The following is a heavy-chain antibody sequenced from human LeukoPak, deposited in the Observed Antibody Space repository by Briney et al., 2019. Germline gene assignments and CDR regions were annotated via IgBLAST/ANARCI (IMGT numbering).Heavy chain of an antibody. CDR2: MYPNSGNT. J-gene: IGHJ4*02. CDR3: ARTYSSSSSEIDY. V-gene: IGHV1-8*01. D-gene: IGHD6-6*01. Sequence: ASVKVSCKASGYTFTSYDINWVRQATGQGLEWMGWMYPNSGNTGYAQKFQGRVTMTRNTSISTAYMELSSLRSEDTAVYYCARTYSSSSSEIDYWGQGTLVTVSS. CDR1: GYTFTSYD.